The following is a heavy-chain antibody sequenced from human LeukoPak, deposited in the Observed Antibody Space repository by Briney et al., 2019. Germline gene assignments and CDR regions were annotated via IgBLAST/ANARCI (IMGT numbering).Heavy chain of an antibody. CDR3: AKDGAGYGSGSNSAFDI. Sequence: GGSLRPSCAASGFTFSSYAMSWVRQAPGKGLEWVSGISGSGGSTYYADSVKGRFTISRDNSKNTLYLQMNSLRAEDTAVYYCAKDGAGYGSGSNSAFDIWGQGTMVTVSS. D-gene: IGHD3-10*01. J-gene: IGHJ3*02. CDR2: ISGSGGST. V-gene: IGHV3-23*01. CDR1: GFTFSSYA.